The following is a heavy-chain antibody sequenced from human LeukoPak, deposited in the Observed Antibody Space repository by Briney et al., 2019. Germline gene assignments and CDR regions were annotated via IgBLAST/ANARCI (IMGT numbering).Heavy chain of an antibody. D-gene: IGHD1-26*01. CDR1: GGSISSYY. J-gene: IGHJ5*02. V-gene: IGHV4-39*07. Sequence: SETLSLTCTVSGGSISSYYWGWIRQPPGKGLEWIGSIYYSGSTYYNPSLKSRVTISVDTSKNQFSLKLSSVTAADTAVYYCARANTYSGSYAGFDPWGQGTLVTVSS. CDR2: IYYSGST. CDR3: ARANTYSGSYAGFDP.